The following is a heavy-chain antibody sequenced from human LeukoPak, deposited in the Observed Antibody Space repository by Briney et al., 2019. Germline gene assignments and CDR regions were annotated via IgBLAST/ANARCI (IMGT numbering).Heavy chain of an antibody. Sequence: GASVKVSCKASGYTFTNNGISWVRQAPGQGLEWMGWISTYNGNTNYAQEFQGRVTMTTDTPTSTAYMELRSLTSDDTAVYYCARVSSGYDDYWGQGTLVIVSS. V-gene: IGHV1-18*01. CDR3: ARVSSGYDDY. CDR2: ISTYNGNT. CDR1: GYTFTNNG. J-gene: IGHJ4*02. D-gene: IGHD3-22*01.